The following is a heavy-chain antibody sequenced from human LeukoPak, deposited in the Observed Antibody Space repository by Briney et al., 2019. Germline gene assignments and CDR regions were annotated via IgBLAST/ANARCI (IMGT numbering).Heavy chain of an antibody. D-gene: IGHD3-10*01. V-gene: IGHV3-30*02. CDR1: GFTFSSNG. CDR3: ARGTDRGGFDY. CDR2: IRYDGSNK. J-gene: IGHJ4*02. Sequence: PGGSLRLSCAASGFTFSSNGMHWVRQAPGKGLEWVAFIRYDGSNKYYADSVKGRFTISRDNSKNTLFLQVNSLRAEDTAVYYCARGTDRGGFDYWGQGTLVTVSS.